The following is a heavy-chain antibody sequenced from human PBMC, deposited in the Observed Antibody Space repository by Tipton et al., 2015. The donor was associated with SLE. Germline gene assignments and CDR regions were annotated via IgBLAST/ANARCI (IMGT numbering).Heavy chain of an antibody. V-gene: IGHV4-61*02. CDR3: ASLISGSPFDI. CDR1: GDSIRSGSYY. J-gene: IGHJ3*02. CDR2: IYSSGST. Sequence: TLSLTCTVSGDSIRSGSYYWSWIRQPAGKGLEWIGRIYSSGSTNYNPSLKSRVTISVDTSKNQFSLKLSSVTAADTAVYYCASLISGSPFDIWGQGTMVTVSS. D-gene: IGHD2-8*01.